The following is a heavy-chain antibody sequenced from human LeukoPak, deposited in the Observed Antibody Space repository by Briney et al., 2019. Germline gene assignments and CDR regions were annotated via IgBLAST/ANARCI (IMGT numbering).Heavy chain of an antibody. J-gene: IGHJ6*03. V-gene: IGHV1-8*01. CDR3: ARLEVLRYFDWLLSVPADYYYYMDV. CDR2: MNPNSGNT. D-gene: IGHD3-9*01. CDR1: GCTFTSYG. Sequence: ASVKVSCKASGCTFTSYGINWVRQATGQGLEWMGWMNPNSGNTGYAQKFQGRVTMTRNTSISTAYMELSSLRSEDTAVYYCARLEVLRYFDWLLSVPADYYYYMDVWGKGTTVTVSS.